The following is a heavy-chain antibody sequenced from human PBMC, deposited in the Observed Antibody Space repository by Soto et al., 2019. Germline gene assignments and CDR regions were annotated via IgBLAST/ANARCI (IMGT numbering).Heavy chain of an antibody. CDR1: GFTFSSYS. J-gene: IGHJ4*02. CDR2: SSSSSSYI. CDR3: AIGSGSYWA. D-gene: IGHD1-26*01. V-gene: IGHV3-21*01. Sequence: GGSLRLSCAASGFTFSSYSMNWVRQAPGKGLEWVSLSSSSSSYISYADSVKGRFTISRDNGKNSLYLQMNSLRAEDTAVYYCAIGSGSYWAWGQGTLVTVSS.